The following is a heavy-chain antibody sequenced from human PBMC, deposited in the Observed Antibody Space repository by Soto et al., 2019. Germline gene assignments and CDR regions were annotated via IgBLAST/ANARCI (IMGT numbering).Heavy chain of an antibody. CDR1: GFTFSSYW. CDR2: INSDGSST. J-gene: IGHJ6*02. V-gene: IGHV3-74*01. CDR3: ASFEGEQWLATPDGYYYGMDV. D-gene: IGHD6-19*01. Sequence: EVQLVESGGGLVQPGGSLRLSCAASGFTFSSYWMHWVRQAPGKGLVWVSRINSDGSSTSYADSVKGRFTISRDNAKNTLYLQMNSLRAEDTAVYYCASFEGEQWLATPDGYYYGMDVWGQGTTVTVSS.